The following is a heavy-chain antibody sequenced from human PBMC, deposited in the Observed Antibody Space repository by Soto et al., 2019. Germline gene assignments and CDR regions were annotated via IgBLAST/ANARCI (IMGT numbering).Heavy chain of an antibody. CDR2: FDPEDGET. CDR1: GYTLTELS. V-gene: IGHV1-24*01. J-gene: IGHJ6*02. Sequence: ASVKVSCKVSGYTLTELSMHWVRQAPGKGLEWMGGFDPEDGETIYAQKFQGRVTMTEDTSTDTAYMELSSLRYEDTAVYYCSSTTVVVVAATHYYYGKDVWGQGTTVTVSS. D-gene: IGHD2-15*01. CDR3: SSTTVVVVAATHYYYGKDV.